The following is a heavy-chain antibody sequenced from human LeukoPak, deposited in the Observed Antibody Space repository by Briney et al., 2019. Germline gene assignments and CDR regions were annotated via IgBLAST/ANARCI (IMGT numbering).Heavy chain of an antibody. V-gene: IGHV3-7*01. CDR3: ARDYLGIEDFWSGYAAH. CDR1: EFIVSSYW. J-gene: IGHJ4*02. D-gene: IGHD3-3*01. Sequence: GGSLRLSCAASEFIVSSYWMSWVRQAPGKGLEWLDYIKQDGSKKYYVDSVKGRFTISRDNAKNSLYLQMNSLRAEDTAVYYCARDYLGIEDFWSGYAAHWGQGTLVTVSS. CDR2: IKQDGSKK.